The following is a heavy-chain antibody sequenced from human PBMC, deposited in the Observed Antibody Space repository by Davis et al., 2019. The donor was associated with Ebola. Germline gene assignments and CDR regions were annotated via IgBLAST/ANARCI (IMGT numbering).Heavy chain of an antibody. CDR1: GYTFTSYA. CDR3: ARERDLLLRYFDY. V-gene: IGHV1-3*01. J-gene: IGHJ4*02. D-gene: IGHD3-22*01. CDR2: INAGNGNT. Sequence: ASVKVSCKASGYTFTSYAMHWVRQAPGQRLEWMGWINAGNGNTKYSQKFQGRVTITRDTSASTAYMELSSLRSEDTAVYYCARERDLLLRYFDYWGQGTLVTVSS.